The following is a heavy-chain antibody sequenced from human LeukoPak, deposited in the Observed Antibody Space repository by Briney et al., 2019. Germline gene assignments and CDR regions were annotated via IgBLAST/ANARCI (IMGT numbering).Heavy chain of an antibody. CDR3: ARASMVRGVMEDGY. J-gene: IGHJ4*02. V-gene: IGHV1-18*01. CDR1: GYTFTSYG. CDR2: ISAYNGNT. D-gene: IGHD3-10*01. Sequence: GASVKVSCKASGYTFTSYGISWVRQAPGQGLEWMGWISAYNGNTNYAQKLQGRVTMTTDTSTSTAYMELRSLRSDDTAVYYCARASMVRGVMEDGYWGQGTLVTVSS.